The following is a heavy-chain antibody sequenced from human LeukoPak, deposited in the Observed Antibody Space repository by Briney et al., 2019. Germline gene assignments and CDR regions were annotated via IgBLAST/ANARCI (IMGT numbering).Heavy chain of an antibody. J-gene: IGHJ4*02. Sequence: PSETLSLTCTVSGGSISSYYWSWIRQPPGKGLEWIGYIYYSGSTNYNPSLKSRVTISVDTSKNQFSLKLSSVTAADTAVYYCARHLGGGRPRLFDYWGQGTLVTVSS. CDR2: IYYSGST. CDR1: GGSISSYY. D-gene: IGHD2-15*01. V-gene: IGHV4-59*08. CDR3: ARHLGGGRPRLFDY.